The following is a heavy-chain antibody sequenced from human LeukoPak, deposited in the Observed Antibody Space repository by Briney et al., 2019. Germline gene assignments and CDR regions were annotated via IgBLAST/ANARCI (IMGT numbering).Heavy chain of an antibody. J-gene: IGHJ4*02. CDR3: ARGGSNYDGDFDY. V-gene: IGHV1-69*01. CDR2: IIPIFGTA. D-gene: IGHD4-11*01. Sequence: GSSVNVSCKASGGTFSCYAISWVRQAPGQGLEWMGGIIPIFGTANYAQKFQGRVTITADESTSTAYMELSSLRSEDTAVYYCARGGSNYDGDFDYWGQGTLVTVSS. CDR1: GGTFSCYA.